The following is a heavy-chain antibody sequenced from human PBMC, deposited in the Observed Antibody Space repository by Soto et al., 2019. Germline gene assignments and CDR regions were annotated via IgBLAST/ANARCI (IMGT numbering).Heavy chain of an antibody. CDR3: ARHISITGTPTSFDY. CDR1: GGSISSSSYY. Sequence: SETLSLTCTVSGGSISSSSYYWGWIRQPPGKGLEWIGSIYYSGSTYYNPSLKSRVTISVDTSKNQFSLKLSSVTAADTAVYYCARHISITGTPTSFDYWGQGTLVTVSS. J-gene: IGHJ4*02. CDR2: IYYSGST. V-gene: IGHV4-39*01. D-gene: IGHD1-20*01.